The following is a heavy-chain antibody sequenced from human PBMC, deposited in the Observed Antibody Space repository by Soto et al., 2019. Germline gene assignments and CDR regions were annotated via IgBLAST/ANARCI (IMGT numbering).Heavy chain of an antibody. D-gene: IGHD6-13*01. Sequence: GGSLRLSCAASGFTFSSYWMSWVRQAPGKGLEWVANIKQDGSEKYYVDSVKGRFTISRDNAKNSLYLQMNSRRAEDTAVYYCASLYSSSWYGDYWGQGTLVTVSS. CDR2: IKQDGSEK. J-gene: IGHJ4*02. V-gene: IGHV3-7*03. CDR1: GFTFSSYW. CDR3: ASLYSSSWYGDY.